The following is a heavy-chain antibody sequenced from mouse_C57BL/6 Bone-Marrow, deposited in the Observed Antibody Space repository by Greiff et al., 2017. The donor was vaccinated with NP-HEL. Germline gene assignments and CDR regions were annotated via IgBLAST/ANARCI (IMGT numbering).Heavy chain of an antibody. V-gene: IGHV1-26*01. CDR3: ARRGEFYYDYPWFAY. CDR2: INPNNGGT. D-gene: IGHD2-4*01. CDR1: GYTFTDYY. J-gene: IGHJ3*01. Sequence: EVQLQQSGPELVKPGASVKISCKASGYTFTDYYMNWVKQSHGKSLEWIGDINPNNGGTSYNQKFKGKATLTVDKSSSTAYMELRSLTSEDSAVYYCARRGEFYYDYPWFAYWGQGTLVTVSA.